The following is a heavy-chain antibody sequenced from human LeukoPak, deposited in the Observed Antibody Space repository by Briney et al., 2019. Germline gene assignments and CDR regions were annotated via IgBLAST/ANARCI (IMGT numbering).Heavy chain of an antibody. D-gene: IGHD6-13*01. V-gene: IGHV3-23*01. J-gene: IGHJ4*02. Sequence: GGSQRLSCAASGFTFSSYAMSWVRQAPGKGLEWVSAISGSGGSTYYADSVKGRFTISRDNSKNTLYLQMNSLRAEDTAVYYCAKTVAAAGTWSFEYWGQGTLVTVSS. CDR3: AKTVAAAGTWSFEY. CDR2: ISGSGGST. CDR1: GFTFSSYA.